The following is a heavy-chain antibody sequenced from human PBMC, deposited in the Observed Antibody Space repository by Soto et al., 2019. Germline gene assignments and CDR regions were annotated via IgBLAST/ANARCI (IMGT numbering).Heavy chain of an antibody. Sequence: PGKGLEWIGEINHSGSTNYNPSLKSRVTISVDTSKNQFSLKLSSVTAADKAVYYCARVAALGAYWGQGTLVTVSS. D-gene: IGHD6-6*01. CDR2: INHSGST. V-gene: IGHV4-34*01. CDR3: ARVAALGAY. J-gene: IGHJ4*02.